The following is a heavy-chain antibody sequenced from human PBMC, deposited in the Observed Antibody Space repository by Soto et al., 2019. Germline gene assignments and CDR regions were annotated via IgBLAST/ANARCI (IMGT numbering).Heavy chain of an antibody. J-gene: IGHJ4*02. CDR1: GGSISSGDYY. Sequence: SETLSLTCTASGGSISSGDYYWSWIRQPPGKGLEWIGYIYYSGSTYYNPSLKSRVTISVDTSKNQFPLKLSSVTAADTAVYYCGRVLESHYSLDYWGQGXLVTVYS. V-gene: IGHV4-30-4*01. D-gene: IGHD3-3*01. CDR2: IYYSGST. CDR3: GRVLESHYSLDY.